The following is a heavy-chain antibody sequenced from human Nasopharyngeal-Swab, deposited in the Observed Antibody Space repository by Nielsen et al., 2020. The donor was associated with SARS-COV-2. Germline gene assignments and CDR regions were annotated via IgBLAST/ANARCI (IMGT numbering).Heavy chain of an antibody. J-gene: IGHJ4*02. CDR2: ISTYNGNT. V-gene: IGHV1-18*01. Sequence: WVRQAPGQGLEWLGRISTYNGNTRYAQNLQGRLTLTTATSTRTAYMELRSLRSDDTAVYYCAREMVMVSAPDYWGQGTLVTVSS. CDR3: AREMVMVSAPDY. D-gene: IGHD2-21*01.